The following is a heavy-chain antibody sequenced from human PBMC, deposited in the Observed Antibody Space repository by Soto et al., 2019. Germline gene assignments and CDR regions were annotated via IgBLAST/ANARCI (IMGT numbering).Heavy chain of an antibody. Sequence: GASVKVSCKASGYTFTSYDINWVGQATGQGLGWMGWMNPNSGNTGYAQKFQGRVTMTRNTSISTAYMELSSLRSEDTAVYYCAKGPRVTTRQWLVRDYFDYWGQGTLVTVSS. CDR1: GYTFTSYD. CDR3: AKGPRVTTRQWLVRDYFDY. J-gene: IGHJ4*02. V-gene: IGHV1-8*01. CDR2: MNPNSGNT. D-gene: IGHD6-19*01.